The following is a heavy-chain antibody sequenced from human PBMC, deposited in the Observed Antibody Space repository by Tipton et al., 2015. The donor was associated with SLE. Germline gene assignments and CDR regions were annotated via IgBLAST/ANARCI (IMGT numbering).Heavy chain of an antibody. CDR3: ARLGRTMVVTPDTFDI. Sequence: TLSLTCTVSGGSISSYYWSWIRQPPGKGLEWIGYIYYSGSTNYNPSLKSRVTISVDTSKNQFSLKLSSVTAADTAVYYCARLGRTMVVTPDTFDIWGQGTMVPVSS. J-gene: IGHJ3*02. CDR1: GGSISSYY. V-gene: IGHV4-59*01. D-gene: IGHD4-23*01. CDR2: IYYSGST.